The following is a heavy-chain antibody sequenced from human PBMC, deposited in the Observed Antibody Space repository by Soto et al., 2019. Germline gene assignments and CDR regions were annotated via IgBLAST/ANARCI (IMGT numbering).Heavy chain of an antibody. J-gene: IGHJ6*02. CDR2: INPNSGGT. D-gene: IGHD3-3*01. CDR1: GYTFTGYY. CDR3: ARDYRSGTTGSYGMDV. V-gene: IGHV1-2*04. Sequence: GASVKVSCKASGYTFTGYYMHWVRQAPGQGLEWMGWINPNSGGTNYAQKFQGWVTMTRDTSISTAYMELSRLRSDDTAVYYCARDYRSGTTGSYGMDVWGQGTTVTVSS.